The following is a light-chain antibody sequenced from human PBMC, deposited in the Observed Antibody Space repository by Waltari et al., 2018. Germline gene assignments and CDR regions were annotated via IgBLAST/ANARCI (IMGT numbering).Light chain of an antibody. CDR2: GKD. V-gene: IGLV3-19*01. J-gene: IGLJ3*02. CDR1: SLRTPY. CDR3: HSRKGRDNQVL. Sequence: SSELTQGPAVSVALGQTVKITCQGDSLRTPYASWYQLKPGQAPVLVLLGKDKRPPGIPDRISGYSSGTTSSLTITGAQAEDEADYYCHSRKGRDNQVLFGGGTKLTVL.